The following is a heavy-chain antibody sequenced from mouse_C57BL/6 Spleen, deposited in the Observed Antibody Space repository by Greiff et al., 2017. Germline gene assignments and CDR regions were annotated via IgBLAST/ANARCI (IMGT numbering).Heavy chain of an antibody. Sequence: VQLQQSGAELVRPGASVKMSCKASGYTFTSYNMHWVKQTPRQGLEWIGAIYPGNGDTSYNQKFKGQATLTVDKSSSTAYMQLSSLTSEDSEVYICARAKITGTGTSWFAYWGQGTLVTVYA. V-gene: IGHV1-12*01. CDR3: ARAKITGTGTSWFAY. J-gene: IGHJ3*01. CDR1: GYTFTSYN. D-gene: IGHD4-1*01. CDR2: IYPGNGDT.